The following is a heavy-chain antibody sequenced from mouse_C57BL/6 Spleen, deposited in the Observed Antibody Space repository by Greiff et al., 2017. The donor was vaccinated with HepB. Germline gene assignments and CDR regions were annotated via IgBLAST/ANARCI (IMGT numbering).Heavy chain of an antibody. Sequence: VKLQESGAELVKPGASVKISCKASGYAFSSYWMNWVKQRPGKGLEWIGQIYPGDGDTNYNGKFKGKATLTADKSSSTAYMRLSSLTSEDSAVYFCARAFITFFDYWGQGTTLTVSS. CDR2: IYPGDGDT. V-gene: IGHV1-80*01. J-gene: IGHJ2*01. CDR3: ARAFITFFDY. D-gene: IGHD1-1*01. CDR1: GYAFSSYW.